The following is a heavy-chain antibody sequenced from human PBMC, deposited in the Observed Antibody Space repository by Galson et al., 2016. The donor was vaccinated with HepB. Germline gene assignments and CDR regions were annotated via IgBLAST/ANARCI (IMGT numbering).Heavy chain of an antibody. CDR3: AGYEVVSFDY. J-gene: IGHJ4*02. CDR2: IYYSGGT. V-gene: IGHV4-31*03. CDR1: GGSISSRGYY. Sequence: LSLTCTVSGGSISSRGYYWSWIRQHPGKGLEWIGYIYYSGGTYYNPSLQSRLTISLDTSKNHFSLKLDSVTSADTAVYYCAGYEVVSFDYWGQGTLVTVSS. D-gene: IGHD2-15*01.